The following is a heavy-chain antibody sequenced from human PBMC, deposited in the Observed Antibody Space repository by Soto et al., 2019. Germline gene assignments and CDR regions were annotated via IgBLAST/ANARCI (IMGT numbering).Heavy chain of an antibody. CDR2: IVVVNGNT. CDR1: GFSFGDSA. J-gene: IGHJ6*02. CDR3: AVTDLPFRPLTEPTENGMDV. V-gene: IGHV1-58*01. D-gene: IGHD3-3*02. Sequence: ELVQSGPEAREPGTSVKVSCRASGFSFGDSAVQWVRPGRGQRLEWIGWIVVVNGNTNYAQKFEGRVTLTRDASTSTSHMELTSLSSEDTAVYFCAVTDLPFRPLTEPTENGMDVWGQGTTVTVSS.